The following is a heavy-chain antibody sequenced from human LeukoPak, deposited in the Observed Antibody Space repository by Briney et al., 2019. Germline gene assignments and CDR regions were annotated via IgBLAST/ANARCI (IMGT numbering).Heavy chain of an antibody. V-gene: IGHV4-39*01. J-gene: IGHJ4*02. CDR3: ARHLYGNYANFDY. Sequence: KTSETLSLTCTVSGGSISSSSYYWGWIRQPPGKGVEWFGSIYYSGSTYYNPSLKSRVTISVDTSKNQFSLKLSSVTAADTAVYYCARHLYGNYANFDYWGQGTLVTVSS. CDR1: GGSISSSSYY. CDR2: IYYSGST. D-gene: IGHD4-11*01.